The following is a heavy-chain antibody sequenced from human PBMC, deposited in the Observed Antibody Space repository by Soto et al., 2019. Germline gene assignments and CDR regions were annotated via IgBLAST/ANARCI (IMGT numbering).Heavy chain of an antibody. D-gene: IGHD1-26*01. V-gene: IGHV1-69*13. CDR3: ARSAPYREHRDY. CDR2: IIPIFGTA. CDR1: GGTFSSYA. Sequence: SVKVSCKASGGTFSSYAISWVRQAPGQGLEWMGGIIPIFGTANYAQKFQGRVTITADESTSTAYMELSSLRSEDTAVYYCARSAPYREHRDYWGKETLFTAPS. J-gene: IGHJ4*02.